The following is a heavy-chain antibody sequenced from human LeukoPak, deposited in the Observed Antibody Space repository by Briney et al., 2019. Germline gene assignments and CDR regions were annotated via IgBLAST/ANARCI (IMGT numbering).Heavy chain of an antibody. V-gene: IGHV3-21*01. D-gene: IGHD2-15*01. CDR1: GFTFSSCS. J-gene: IGHJ4*02. CDR3: ARHPSGYCSGGSCYLRIDY. Sequence: GGSLRLSCAASGFTFSSCSMNWVRQAPGKGLEWVSSISSSSSYIYYADSVKGRFTISRDNAKNSLYLQMNSLRAEDTAVYYCARHPSGYCSGGSCYLRIDYWGQGTLVTVSS. CDR2: ISSSSSYI.